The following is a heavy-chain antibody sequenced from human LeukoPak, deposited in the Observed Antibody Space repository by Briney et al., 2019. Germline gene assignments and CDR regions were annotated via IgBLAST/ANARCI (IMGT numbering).Heavy chain of an antibody. CDR2: IWDDGSNK. Sequence: GRSLRLSCAASGFTFSNYGMHWVRQAPGKGLGWVALIWDDGSNKYYADSGQGPFIIARDNSKSTLYLQMTSLRAEDTAVYYCAREMGLNIVATFGYWGQGTLVTVSS. J-gene: IGHJ4*02. V-gene: IGHV3-33*01. D-gene: IGHD5-12*01. CDR3: AREMGLNIVATFGY. CDR1: GFTFSNYG.